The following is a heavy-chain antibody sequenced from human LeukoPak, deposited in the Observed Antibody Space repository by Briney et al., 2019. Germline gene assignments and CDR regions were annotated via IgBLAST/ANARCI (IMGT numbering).Heavy chain of an antibody. CDR1: GFTFSDYY. CDR2: ISSSGSTI. CDR3: ARLNKGTIPYDAFDI. V-gene: IGHV3-11*04. J-gene: IGHJ3*02. D-gene: IGHD1-1*01. Sequence: GGSLRLSCAASGFTFSDYYMSWIRQAPGKGLEWVSYISSSGSTIYYADSVKGRFTISRDNAKNSLYLQMNSLRAEDTAVYYCARLNKGTIPYDAFDIWGQGTMVTVSS.